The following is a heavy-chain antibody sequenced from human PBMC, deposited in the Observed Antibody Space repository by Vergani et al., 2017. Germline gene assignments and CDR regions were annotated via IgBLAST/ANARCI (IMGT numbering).Heavy chain of an antibody. V-gene: IGHV3-23*01. CDR3: VKDAGSYENFFDS. CDR1: GFTFSTYA. D-gene: IGHD1-26*01. Sequence: EVQLLESGGSLKQPGGSVRLSCAASGFTFSTYAMHWVRQAPGKGLEWVSALTGGVGSTYYADSFKGRFIISRDNSRATLYLQMNSLRPEDTATYYCVKDAGSYENFFDSWGQGTLVTVSS. J-gene: IGHJ4*02. CDR2: LTGGVGST.